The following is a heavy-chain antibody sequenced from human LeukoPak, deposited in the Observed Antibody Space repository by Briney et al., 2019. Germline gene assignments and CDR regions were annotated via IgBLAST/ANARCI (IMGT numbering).Heavy chain of an antibody. CDR1: GFTFSDYW. CDR3: KSGGAAPGSFDN. D-gene: IGHD6-13*01. V-gene: IGHV3-7*01. J-gene: IGHJ4*02. CDR2: IKYDGDEE. Sequence: GGSLRLSCAASGFTFSDYWMSWMRQAPGKGLEWVANIKYDGDEEYYVDSVKGRFTISRDNAKNSLYLQLNGLRVEDTAVYYCKSGGAAPGSFDNWGQGTLVTVSP.